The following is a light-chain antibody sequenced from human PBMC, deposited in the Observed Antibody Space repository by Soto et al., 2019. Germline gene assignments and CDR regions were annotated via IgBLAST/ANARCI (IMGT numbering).Light chain of an antibody. V-gene: IGKV1-39*01. Sequence: DIQMTQSPSSLSASVGHRITITCRASQIISSSLNWYQQEPGKAPKLLIYGASSLQRGVPSRFSGGGSGTDFTLTIGSLQPEDFAAYYCQQSYTTPYTFGQGTELEIK. CDR2: GAS. CDR1: QIISSS. CDR3: QQSYTTPYT. J-gene: IGKJ2*01.